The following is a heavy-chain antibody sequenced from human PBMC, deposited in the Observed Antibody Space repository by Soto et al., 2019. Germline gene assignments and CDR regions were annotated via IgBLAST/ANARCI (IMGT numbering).Heavy chain of an antibody. CDR3: ARTTYYYDSSGSSDY. Sequence: SVKVSCKASGGTFSSYTISWVRQAPGQGLEWMGRIIPILGIANYAQKFQGRVTITADKSTSTAYMELSSLRSEDTAVYYCARTTYYYDSSGSSDYWGQGTLVTAPQ. J-gene: IGHJ4*02. V-gene: IGHV1-69*02. CDR1: GGTFSSYT. D-gene: IGHD3-22*01. CDR2: IIPILGIA.